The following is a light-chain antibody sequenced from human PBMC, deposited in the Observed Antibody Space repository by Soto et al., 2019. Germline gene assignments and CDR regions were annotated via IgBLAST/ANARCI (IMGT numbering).Light chain of an antibody. V-gene: IGKV3-15*01. J-gene: IGKJ4*01. CDR1: QSVGSD. CDR3: HQYSTWPLT. CDR2: GSS. Sequence: EKVMTQSPATLSVSPGERATLSCSASQSVGSDLAWYQQKPVQAPRLLIYGSSTRATDIPARFSCSGSGTEFTLAISSLQSEYFAVYYCHQYSTWPLTFGGGTKVEI.